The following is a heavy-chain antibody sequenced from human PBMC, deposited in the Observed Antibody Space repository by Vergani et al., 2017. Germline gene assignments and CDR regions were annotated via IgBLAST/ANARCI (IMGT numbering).Heavy chain of an antibody. J-gene: IGHJ6*02. CDR2: IIPIFGTA. CDR3: ASLARDMGSGSYWGADGMDV. V-gene: IGHV1-69*18. D-gene: IGHD3-10*01. CDR1: GGTFSSYA. Sequence: QVQLVQSGAEVKKPGSSVKVSCKASGGTFSSYAISWVRQAPGQGLEWMGRIIPIFGTANYAQKFQGRVTITADESTSTAYMELSSLRSEDTAVYYCASLARDMGSGSYWGADGMDVWGQGTTVTVSS.